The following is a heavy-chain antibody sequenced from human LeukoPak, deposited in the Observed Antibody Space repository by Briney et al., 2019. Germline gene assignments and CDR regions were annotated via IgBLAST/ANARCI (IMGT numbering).Heavy chain of an antibody. D-gene: IGHD2-2*01. CDR1: GYPFTRYG. Sequence: ASVKVSCKASGYPFTRYGISWVRQAPGQGLEWMGWINPDNGKTKYAQKFQGRVTMTTDTSTSTAHMELRSLRSDDTAVYYCATYYCSTTSCYPYFFDYWGQGTLVTVSS. CDR2: INPDNGKT. V-gene: IGHV1-18*01. CDR3: ATYYCSTTSCYPYFFDY. J-gene: IGHJ4*02.